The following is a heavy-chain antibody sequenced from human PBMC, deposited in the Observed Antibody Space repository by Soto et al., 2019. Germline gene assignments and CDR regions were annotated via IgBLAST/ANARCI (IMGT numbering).Heavy chain of an antibody. CDR2: IKQDGSDR. CDR1: GFTFSSYW. Sequence: PGGSLRLSCAVSGFTFSSYWMSWVRQAPGKGLEWVANIKQDGSDRYYVGSVKGRFTISRDNAKNSLYLHMSSLRAEDTAVYYCAREGYSYGTYFDYWGQGTLVTVSS. D-gene: IGHD5-18*01. V-gene: IGHV3-7*01. J-gene: IGHJ4*02. CDR3: AREGYSYGTYFDY.